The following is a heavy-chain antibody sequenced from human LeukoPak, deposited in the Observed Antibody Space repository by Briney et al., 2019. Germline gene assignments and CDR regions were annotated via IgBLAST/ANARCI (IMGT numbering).Heavy chain of an antibody. CDR2: IYSGGST. J-gene: IGHJ4*02. V-gene: IGHV3-53*01. Sequence: PGGSLRLSCAASGFTVSSNYMSWVRQAPGKGLEWVSVIYSGGSTYYADPVKGRFTISRDNSKNTLYLQMNSLRAEDTAVYYCARGVPAGNFDYWGQGTLVTVSS. CDR3: ARGVPAGNFDY. D-gene: IGHD2-2*01. CDR1: GFTVSSNY.